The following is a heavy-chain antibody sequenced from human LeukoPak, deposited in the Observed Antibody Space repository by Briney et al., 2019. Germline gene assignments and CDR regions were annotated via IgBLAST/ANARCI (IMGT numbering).Heavy chain of an antibody. D-gene: IGHD2-2*01. V-gene: IGHV1-2*04. CDR3: ARDRNSFDFDY. CDR2: INPNSGGT. J-gene: IGHJ4*02. CDR1: GYTFTGYY. Sequence: ASVKVSCKASGYTFTGYYMHWVRQAPGQGLEWVGWINPNSGGTNYAQKFQGWVTMTRDTSISTAYMELSRLRSDDTAVYYCARDRNSFDFDYWGQGTLVTVSS.